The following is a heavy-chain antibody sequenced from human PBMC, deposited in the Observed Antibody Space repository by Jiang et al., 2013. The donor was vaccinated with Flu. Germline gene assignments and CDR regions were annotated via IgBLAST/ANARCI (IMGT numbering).Heavy chain of an antibody. CDR3: QRGSVAGTDY. V-gene: IGHV4-39*01. CDR2: IYYSGSS. J-gene: IGHJ4*02. D-gene: IGHD6-19*01. CDR1: Y. Sequence: YWGWIRQPPGKGLEWIGTIYYSGSSYYNPSLKSRVTISVDTSKNQFSLKLNSVTAADTAVYYCQRGSVAGTDYWGQGTLVTVSS.